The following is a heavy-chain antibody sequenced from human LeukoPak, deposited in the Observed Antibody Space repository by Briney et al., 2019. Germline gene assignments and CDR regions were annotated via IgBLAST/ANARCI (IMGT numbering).Heavy chain of an antibody. D-gene: IGHD3-10*01. CDR2: IIPIFGTA. J-gene: IGHJ4*02. Sequence: SVKVSCKASGGTFSSYAISWVRQAPGQGLEWMGGIIPIFGTANYAQKFQGRVTITTDESTSTAYMELSSLRSDDTAVYYCARDGGITMVRGDLDYWGQGTLVTVSS. V-gene: IGHV1-69*05. CDR3: ARDGGITMVRGDLDY. CDR1: GGTFSSYA.